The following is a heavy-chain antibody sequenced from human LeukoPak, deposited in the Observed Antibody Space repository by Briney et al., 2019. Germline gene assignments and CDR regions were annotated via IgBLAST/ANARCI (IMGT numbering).Heavy chain of an antibody. CDR3: TTAGLHFVAWS. J-gene: IGHJ5*02. CDR1: GFSITGHS. Sequence: PGGSLRLSCEASGFSITGHSMNWVRQAPGKGLEWVASIDTNSFYIYHADAVVGRFTISRDNAKNSLYLQMTSLRAEDTAVYYCTTAGLHFVAWSWGQGTLVTVSS. D-gene: IGHD3-3*01. CDR2: IDTNSFYI. V-gene: IGHV3-21*01.